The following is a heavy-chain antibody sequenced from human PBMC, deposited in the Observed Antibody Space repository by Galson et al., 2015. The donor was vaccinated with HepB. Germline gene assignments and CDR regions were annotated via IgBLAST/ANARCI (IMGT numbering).Heavy chain of an antibody. V-gene: IGHV3-73*01. CDR3: VRIAAAGNYYCYGMDV. J-gene: IGHJ6*02. CDR1: GFTFSGSA. D-gene: IGHD6-13*01. Sequence: SLRLSCAASGFTFSGSAMHWVRQASGKGLEWVGRIRSKANSYATAYAASVKGRFTISRDDSKNTAYLQMNSLKTEDTAVYYCVRIAAAGNYYCYGMDVWGQGTTVTVSS. CDR2: IRSKANSYAT.